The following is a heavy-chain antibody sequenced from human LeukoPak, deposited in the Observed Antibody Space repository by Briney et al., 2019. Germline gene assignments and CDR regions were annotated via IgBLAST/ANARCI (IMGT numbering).Heavy chain of an antibody. CDR3: ARDRLSHDYGGTYWYFDL. Sequence: SVKVSCKASGYTFTSYYMHWVRQAPGQGLEWMGRIIPILGIANYAQKFQGRVTITADKSTSTAYMELSSLRSEDTAVYYCARDRLSHDYGGTYWYFDLWGRGTLVTVSS. J-gene: IGHJ2*01. D-gene: IGHD4-23*01. V-gene: IGHV1-69*04. CDR2: IIPILGIA. CDR1: GYTFTSYY.